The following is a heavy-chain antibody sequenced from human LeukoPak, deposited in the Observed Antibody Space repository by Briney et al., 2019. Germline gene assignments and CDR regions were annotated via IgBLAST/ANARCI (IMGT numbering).Heavy chain of an antibody. V-gene: IGHV1-18*01. CDR1: GYTFTSYG. CDR2: ISAYNGDT. J-gene: IGHJ3*02. Sequence: GASVKVSCKASGYTFTSYGISWVRQAPGQGLEWMGWISAYNGDTNYAQKLQGRVTMTTDTSTSTAYMELRSLRSDDTAMYYCARGAYYYESSGSAFDICGQGTMVTVSS. D-gene: IGHD3-22*01. CDR3: ARGAYYYESSGSAFDI.